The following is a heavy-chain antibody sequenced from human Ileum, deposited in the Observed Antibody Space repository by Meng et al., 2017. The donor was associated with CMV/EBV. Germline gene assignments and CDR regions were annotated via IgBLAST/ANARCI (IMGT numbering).Heavy chain of an antibody. V-gene: IGHV5-51*01. J-gene: IGHJ6*02. CDR1: GFSFTTYW. D-gene: IGHD3-10*01. Sequence: GESLKISCQGSGFSFTTYWIGWVRQMPGKGLEWMGIIFPADSDTRYSPSFQGQVTISVDKSINTAYLHWRSLRASDSAMYYCARSGGNYYGMDVWGQGTTVTVSS. CDR3: ARSGGNYYGMDV. CDR2: IFPADSDT.